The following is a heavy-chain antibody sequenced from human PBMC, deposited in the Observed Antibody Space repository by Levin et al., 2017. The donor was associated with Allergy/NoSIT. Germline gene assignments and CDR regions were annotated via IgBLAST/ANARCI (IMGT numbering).Heavy chain of an antibody. Sequence: GESLKISCAASGFTFSSYSMNWVRQAPGKGLEWVSYISSSSSTIYYADSVKGRFTISRDNAKNSLYLQMNSLRDEDTAVYYCASSTYYDFWSGYYYYGMDVWGQGTTVTVSS. V-gene: IGHV3-48*02. CDR1: GFTFSSYS. J-gene: IGHJ6*02. CDR2: ISSSSSTI. D-gene: IGHD3-3*01. CDR3: ASSTYYDFWSGYYYYGMDV.